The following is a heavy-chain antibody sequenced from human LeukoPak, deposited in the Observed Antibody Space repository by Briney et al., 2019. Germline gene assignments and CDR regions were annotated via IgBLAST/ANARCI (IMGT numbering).Heavy chain of an antibody. J-gene: IGHJ4*02. Sequence: ASVKVSCKASGYTFTSYGISWVRQAPGQGLEWMGWISAYNGNTNYAQKLQGRVTMTTDTSTSTAYMELRSLRSDDTAVYYCARDSVVVAATSFDYWSQGTLVTVSS. CDR2: ISAYNGNT. CDR1: GYTFTSYG. D-gene: IGHD2-15*01. V-gene: IGHV1-18*01. CDR3: ARDSVVVAATSFDY.